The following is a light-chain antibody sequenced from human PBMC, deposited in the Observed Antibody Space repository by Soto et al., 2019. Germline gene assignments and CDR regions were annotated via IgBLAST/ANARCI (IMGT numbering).Light chain of an antibody. J-gene: IGKJ4*01. Sequence: EIVLTQSPCTLSLSPGERATLSCRASQSVSSSYLAWYQQKPGQAPRLLIYGASSRATGIPDRFSGSGSVTDFTLTISRLEPEDFAVYYCQQYGSSPPVTFGGGTKVEIK. V-gene: IGKV3-20*01. CDR1: QSVSSSY. CDR2: GAS. CDR3: QQYGSSPPVT.